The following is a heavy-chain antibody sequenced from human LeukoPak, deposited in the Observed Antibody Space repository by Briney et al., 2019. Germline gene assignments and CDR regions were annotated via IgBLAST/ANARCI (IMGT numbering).Heavy chain of an antibody. CDR3: ARTIAAAATDPGYFDY. J-gene: IGHJ4*02. V-gene: IGHV4-59*01. CDR1: GGSISNYY. Sequence: SETLSLTCTVSGGSISNYYWSWIRQPPGKGLEWIGYIYYSGSTNYNPSLKSRVTISVDTSKNQFSLKLSSVTAADTAVYYCARTIAAAATDPGYFDYWGQGTLVTVSS. CDR2: IYYSGST. D-gene: IGHD6-13*01.